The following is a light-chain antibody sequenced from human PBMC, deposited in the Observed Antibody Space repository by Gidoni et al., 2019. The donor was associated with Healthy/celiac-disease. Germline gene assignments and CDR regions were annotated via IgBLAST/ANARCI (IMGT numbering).Light chain of an antibody. V-gene: IGKV1-39*01. CDR2: AAS. CDR1: QSLSSY. Sequence: DIQMTQSPSSLAASVGDRVNITCRASQSLSSYLTWYQKKPGKDPKLLIYAASSLQRGGPSSISGSGSGTDCTLTISRLQPEDLATYDCQQSYSTPETFGQGTKLEIK. J-gene: IGKJ2*01. CDR3: QQSYSTPET.